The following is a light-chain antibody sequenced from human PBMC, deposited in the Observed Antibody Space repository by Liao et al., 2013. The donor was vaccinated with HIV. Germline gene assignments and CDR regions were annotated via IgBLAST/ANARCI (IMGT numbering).Light chain of an antibody. J-gene: IGLJ1*01. CDR2: LYS. Sequence: SYELTQPPSVSVAPGKTAKITCGGNNVGSKSVHWYQQKPGQAPRGGRSILYSDRPSGIPERFSGSNSGNTATLTISRVEAGDEADYYCQVWDSSTNSYVFGTGTKVTVL. V-gene: IGLV3-21*04. CDR3: QVWDSSTNSYV. CDR1: NVGSKS.